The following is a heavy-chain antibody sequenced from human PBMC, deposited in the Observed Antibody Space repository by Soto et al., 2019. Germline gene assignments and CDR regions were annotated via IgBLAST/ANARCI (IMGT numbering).Heavy chain of an antibody. CDR3: AKDRGYSYDAFDI. CDR2: ISVSGDRT. D-gene: IGHD5-18*01. V-gene: IGHV3-23*01. CDR1: GFTFSSYA. Sequence: PGESLKISCAASGFTFSSYAMCWVRQAPGKGLEWVSSISVSGDRTFYADSVKGRFTISRDNSRNTLHLQMNSLRAEDTAVYYCAKDRGYSYDAFDIWGQGTMVTVSS. J-gene: IGHJ3*02.